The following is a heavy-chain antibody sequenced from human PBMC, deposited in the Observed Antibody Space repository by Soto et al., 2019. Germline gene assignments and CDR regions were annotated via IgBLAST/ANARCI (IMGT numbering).Heavy chain of an antibody. CDR3: ARASGRSTLLPFYFDP. CDR2: INPATGDT. V-gene: IGHV1-3*01. J-gene: IGHJ5*02. Sequence: QVHLVQSGAEVQKPGASVRISCQASGYAFTTSAIHWVRQAPGQSLEWMGWINPATGDTKYSQNVRGRVTFALDTSATTAYMDLSSLASHDTAVYYCARASGRSTLLPFYFDPWGQGTQVTVSS. CDR1: GYAFTTSA. D-gene: IGHD1-26*01.